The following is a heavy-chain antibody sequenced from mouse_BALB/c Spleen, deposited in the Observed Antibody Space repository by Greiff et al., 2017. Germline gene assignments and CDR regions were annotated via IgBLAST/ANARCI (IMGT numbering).Heavy chain of an antibody. CDR1: GYSITSDYA. CDR2: ISYSGST. V-gene: IGHV3-2*02. Sequence: EVQLVESGPGLVKPSQSLSLTCTVTGYSITSDYAWNWIRQFPGNKLEWMGYISYSGSTSYNPSLKSRISITRDTSKNQFFLQLNSVTTEDTATYYCARKDYGSSSIAYWGQGTLVTVSA. D-gene: IGHD1-1*01. CDR3: ARKDYGSSSIAY. J-gene: IGHJ3*01.